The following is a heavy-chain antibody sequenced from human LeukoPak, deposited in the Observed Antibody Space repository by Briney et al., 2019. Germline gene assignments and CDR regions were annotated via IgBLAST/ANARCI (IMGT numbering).Heavy chain of an antibody. V-gene: IGHV4-34*01. CDR1: GGSFSGYY. CDR3: ARRGEWTSWNFDY. Sequence: PSETLSLTCAVNGGSFSGYYWSWIRQPPGKGLEWIGEINYSGSTIYNPSLKSRVTMSIDTTKKQFSLKLPSLTAADTAVYYCARRGEWTSWNFDYWDQGSLVTVSS. D-gene: IGHD3-16*01. CDR2: INYSGST. J-gene: IGHJ4*02.